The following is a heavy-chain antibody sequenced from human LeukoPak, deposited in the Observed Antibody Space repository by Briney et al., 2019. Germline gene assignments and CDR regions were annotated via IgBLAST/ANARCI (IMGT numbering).Heavy chain of an antibody. D-gene: IGHD3-3*01. J-gene: IGHJ6*03. CDR2: IYTSGST. Sequence: SETLSLTCTVSGGSISSYYWSWIRQPPGKGLEWIGYIYTSGSTNYNPSLKSRVAISVDTSKNQFSLKLSSVTAADTAVYYCARHRRGENDFWSGYHYYYYYYYMDVWGKGTTVTVSS. V-gene: IGHV4-4*09. CDR1: GGSISSYY. CDR3: ARHRRGENDFWSGYHYYYYYYYMDV.